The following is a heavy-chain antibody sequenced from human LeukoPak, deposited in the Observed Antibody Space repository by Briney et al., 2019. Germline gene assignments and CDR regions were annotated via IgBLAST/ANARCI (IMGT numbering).Heavy chain of an antibody. J-gene: IGHJ5*02. CDR2: INHSGST. D-gene: IGHD3-9*01. CDR3: ARGNLYYDILTGYQKTNWFDP. Sequence: SETLSLTCAVYGGSFSGYYWSWIRQPPGKGLEWIGEINHSGSTNHNPSLKSRVTISVDTSKNQFSLKLSSVTAADTAVYYCARGNLYYDILTGYQKTNWFDPWGQGTLVTVSS. V-gene: IGHV4-34*01. CDR1: GGSFSGYY.